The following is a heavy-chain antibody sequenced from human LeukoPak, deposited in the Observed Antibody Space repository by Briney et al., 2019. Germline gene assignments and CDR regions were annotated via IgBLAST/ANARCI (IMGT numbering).Heavy chain of an antibody. CDR2: IYTSGST. Sequence: SETLSLTCTVSGGSISSGSYYWSWIRQPAGKGLEWIGRIYTSGSTNYNPSLKSRVTISVDTSKNQFSLKLSSVTAADTAVYYCARSSLYSSSWYEPPSLGEDYWGQGTLVTVSS. CDR1: GGSISSGSYY. CDR3: ARSSLYSSSWYEPPSLGEDY. D-gene: IGHD6-13*01. V-gene: IGHV4-61*02. J-gene: IGHJ4*02.